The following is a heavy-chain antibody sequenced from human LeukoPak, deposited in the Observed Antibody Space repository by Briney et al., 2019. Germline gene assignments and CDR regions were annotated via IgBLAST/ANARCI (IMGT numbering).Heavy chain of an antibody. CDR2: NADGSTT. J-gene: IGHJ3*01. CDR3: VVVVEPPDSDGFDV. D-gene: IGHD1-14*01. CDR1: GFTFGNSL. Sequence: PGGSLRLSCAASGFTFGNSLVHWVRQAPGKGLVWVSLNADGSTTTYADSVKGRFTISRDNARNTLSLQMNSLTIEDTAVYYCVVVVEPPDSDGFDVWGQGTMITVSS. V-gene: IGHV3-74*01.